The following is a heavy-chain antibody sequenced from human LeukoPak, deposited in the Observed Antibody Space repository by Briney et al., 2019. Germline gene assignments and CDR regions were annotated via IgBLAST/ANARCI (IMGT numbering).Heavy chain of an antibody. Sequence: GGSLRLSCAASGFTFSSYAMHWVRQAPGKGLEWVAVISYDGSNKYYADSVKGRFTISRDNSKNTLYLQMNSLRAEDTAVYYCAGTELDCFDYWGQGTLVTVSS. CDR1: GFTFSSYA. CDR3: AGTELDCFDY. D-gene: IGHD1-7*01. J-gene: IGHJ4*02. CDR2: ISYDGSNK. V-gene: IGHV3-30*04.